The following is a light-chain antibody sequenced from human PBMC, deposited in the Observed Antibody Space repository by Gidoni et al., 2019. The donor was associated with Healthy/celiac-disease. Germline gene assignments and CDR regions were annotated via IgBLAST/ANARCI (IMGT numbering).Light chain of an antibody. V-gene: IGKV1-33*01. J-gene: IGKJ4*01. CDR3: QQYATLVT. Sequence: DSQMTQSPSSLSASVGDRVTITCQASQDISNYLNWYQQKPGKAPKLLIYDASNLETGVPSRFRGSGSGTDFPFTIRRLQPEDIATYYCQQYATLVTFGGGTKVEIK. CDR2: DAS. CDR1: QDISNY.